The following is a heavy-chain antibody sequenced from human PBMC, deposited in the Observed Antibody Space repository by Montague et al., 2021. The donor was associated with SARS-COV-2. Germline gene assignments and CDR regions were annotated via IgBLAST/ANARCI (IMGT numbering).Heavy chain of an antibody. J-gene: IGHJ3*02. CDR3: AREAWFGELDDAFDI. CDR1: GGSISSYY. D-gene: IGHD3-10*01. V-gene: IGHV4-59*01. Sequence: SETLSLTCTVSGGSISSYYWSWIRQSPGKGLEWIGYIYHSGSTNYNPSLKSRATLSIDTSKNQFSLKLSSVTAADTAVYYCAREAWFGELDDAFDIWGQGTMVTVSS. CDR2: IYHSGST.